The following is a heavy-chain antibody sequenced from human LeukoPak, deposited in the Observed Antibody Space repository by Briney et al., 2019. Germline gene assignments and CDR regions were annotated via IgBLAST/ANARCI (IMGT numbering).Heavy chain of an antibody. CDR2: MNPNSGNT. D-gene: IGHD6-19*01. CDR3: ARGPVYSSGWYRVLYFDY. J-gene: IGHJ4*02. Sequence: ASVKVSCKASGYTFTSYDTNWVRQATGQGLEWMGWMNPNSGNTGYAQKFQGRVTITRNTSISTAYMELSSLGSEDTAVYYCARGPVYSSGWYRVLYFDYWGQGTLVTVSS. V-gene: IGHV1-8*03. CDR1: GYTFTSYD.